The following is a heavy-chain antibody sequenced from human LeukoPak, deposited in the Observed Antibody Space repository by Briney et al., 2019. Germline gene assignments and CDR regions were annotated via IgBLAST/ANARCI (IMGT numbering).Heavy chain of an antibody. CDR3: ASHKVAGRWLRGVDDAFDI. D-gene: IGHD5-12*01. CDR1: GYTFTGYY. Sequence: GASVKVSCKASGYTFTGYYMHWVRQAPGQGLEWMGWINPNSGGTNHAQKFQGRVTMTRDTSISTAYMELSRLRSDDTAVYYCASHKVAGRWLRGVDDAFDIWGQGTMVTVSS. J-gene: IGHJ3*02. CDR2: INPNSGGT. V-gene: IGHV1-2*02.